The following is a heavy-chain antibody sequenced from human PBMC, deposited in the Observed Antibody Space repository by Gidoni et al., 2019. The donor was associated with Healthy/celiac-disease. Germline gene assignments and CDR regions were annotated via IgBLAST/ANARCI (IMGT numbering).Heavy chain of an antibody. CDR1: GGSISSGGYY. CDR3: ARGPVMRNRGAFDI. D-gene: IGHD1-26*01. Sequence: QVQLQESGPGLVKPSQTLSLTCTVSGGSISSGGYYWSWNRQHPGKGLEWIGYIYYSGSTYYNPSLKSRVTISVDTSKNQFSLKLSSVTAADTAVYYCARGPVMRNRGAFDIWGQGTMVTVSS. CDR2: IYYSGST. J-gene: IGHJ3*02. V-gene: IGHV4-31*03.